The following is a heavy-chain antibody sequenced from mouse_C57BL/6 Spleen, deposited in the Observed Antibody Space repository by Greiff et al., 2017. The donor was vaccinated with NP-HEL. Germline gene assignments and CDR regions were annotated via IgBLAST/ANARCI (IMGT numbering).Heavy chain of an antibody. V-gene: IGHV1-7*01. CDR3: ARGVATDYYAMDY. CDR1: GYTFTSYW. Sequence: VQLQQSGAELAKPGASVKLSCKASGYTFTSYWMHWVKQRPGQGLDWIGYINPSSGYTKYNQKFKDKATLTADKSSSTAYMQLSSLTYEDSAVYYCARGVATDYYAMDYWGQGTSVTVSS. CDR2: INPSSGYT. D-gene: IGHD1-1*02. J-gene: IGHJ4*01.